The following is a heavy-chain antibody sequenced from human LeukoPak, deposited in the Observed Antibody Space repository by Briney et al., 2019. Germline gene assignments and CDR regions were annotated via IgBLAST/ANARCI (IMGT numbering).Heavy chain of an antibody. V-gene: IGHV4-39*07. Sequence: PSETLSLTCTVSGGSISSSSYYWGWIRQPPGRGLEWIVEINHSGSTNYNPSLKSRVTISVDTSKNQFSLKLSSVTAADTAVYYCARTKPGVFDPWGQGTLVTVSS. J-gene: IGHJ5*02. CDR1: GGSISSSSYY. CDR2: INHSGST. CDR3: ARTKPGVFDP.